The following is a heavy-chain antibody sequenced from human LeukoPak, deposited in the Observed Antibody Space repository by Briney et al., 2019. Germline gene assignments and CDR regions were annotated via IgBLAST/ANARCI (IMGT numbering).Heavy chain of an antibody. CDR1: GGTFSSYA. V-gene: IGHV1-69*04. CDR3: ARGYYYDSSGYRILDY. Sequence: GASVKVSCKASGGTFSSYAISWVRQAPGQGLEWMGRIIPILGIANYAQKFQGRVTITADKSTSTAYMELRSLRSEDTAVYYCARGYYYDSSGYRILDYWGQGTLVTVSS. D-gene: IGHD3-22*01. CDR2: IIPILGIA. J-gene: IGHJ4*02.